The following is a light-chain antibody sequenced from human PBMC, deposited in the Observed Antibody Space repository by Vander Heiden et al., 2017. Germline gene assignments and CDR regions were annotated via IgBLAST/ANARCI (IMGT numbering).Light chain of an antibody. CDR3: QVWDGSSDLVV. V-gene: IGLV3-21*02. CDR1: NIGSKR. Sequence: SYVLTQPPSVSVAPGQTARITCGGNNIGSKRVNWYQQKPGQAPVVVVYADSGRPSGIPERFSGSNSGNTATLTISRVEAENEADYYCQVWDGSSDLVVFGGGTKLTVL. J-gene: IGLJ2*01. CDR2: ADS.